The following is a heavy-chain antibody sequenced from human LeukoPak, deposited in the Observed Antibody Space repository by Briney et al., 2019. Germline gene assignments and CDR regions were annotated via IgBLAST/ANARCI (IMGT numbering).Heavy chain of an antibody. CDR1: GYTFTGYY. CDR2: INPNSGDT. V-gene: IGHV1-2*02. J-gene: IGHJ4*02. CDR3: ARVGSSGWYVHPTLDY. D-gene: IGHD6-19*01. Sequence: TVKVSCKASGYTFTGYYMHWVRQAPGQGLEWMGWINPNSGDTNYAQKFQGRVTVTRDTSISTAYMEPSRLRSDDTAVYYCARVGSSGWYVHPTLDYWGQGTLVTVSS.